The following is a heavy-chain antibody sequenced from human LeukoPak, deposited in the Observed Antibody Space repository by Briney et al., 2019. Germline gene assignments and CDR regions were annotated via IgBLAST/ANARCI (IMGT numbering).Heavy chain of an antibody. CDR2: ISYDGSNK. D-gene: IGHD5-12*01. CDR1: GFPFNSYA. CDR3: ARDLGTNYFDY. Sequence: GGSLRLSCAASGFPFNSYAMHWVRQAPGKGLEWVAVISYDGSNKYYADSVKGRFTISRDNSKNTLYLQMNSLRAEDTPVYYCARDLGTNYFDYWGQGTLVTVSS. J-gene: IGHJ4*02. V-gene: IGHV3-30-3*01.